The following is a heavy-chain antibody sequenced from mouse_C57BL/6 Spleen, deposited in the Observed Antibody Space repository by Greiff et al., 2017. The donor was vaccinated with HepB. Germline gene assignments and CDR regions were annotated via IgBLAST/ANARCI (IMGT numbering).Heavy chain of an antibody. CDR1: GYTFTNYW. CDR2: IYPGGGYT. Sequence: LVESGAELVRPGTSVKMSCKASGYTFTNYWIGWAKQRPGHGLEWIGDIYPGGGYTNYNEKFKGKATLTADKSSSTAYMQFSSLTSEDSAIYYCARSTVVAGRGFAYWGQGTLVTVSA. CDR3: ARSTVVAGRGFAY. V-gene: IGHV1-63*01. D-gene: IGHD1-1*01. J-gene: IGHJ3*01.